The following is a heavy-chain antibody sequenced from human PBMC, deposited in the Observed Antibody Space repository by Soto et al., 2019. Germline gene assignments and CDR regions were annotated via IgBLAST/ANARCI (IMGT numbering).Heavy chain of an antibody. V-gene: IGHV1-3*01. CDR1: GYTFTSYA. J-gene: IGHJ5*02. CDR3: ARARIGSSNWFDP. CDR2: INAGNGNT. Sequence: VASVKVSCKASGYTFTSYAMHWVRQAPGQRLEWMGWINAGNGNTKYSQKFQGRVTITRDTSASTAYMELSSLRSEDTAVYYCARARIGSSNWFDPWGQGTLVTVSS.